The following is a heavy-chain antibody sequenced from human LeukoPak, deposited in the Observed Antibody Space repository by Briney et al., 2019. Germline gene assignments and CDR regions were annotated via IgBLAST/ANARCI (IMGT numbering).Heavy chain of an antibody. CDR2: IKQDGTEK. Sequence: PGGSLRLSCAASGFTFSSYWMSWVRQAPGEGLEWVANIKQDGTEKYYMDSVKGRFSISRDNAKNSLYLQMNALRAEDTAVYYCARDARPDYWGQGNLVTVST. V-gene: IGHV3-7*04. CDR1: GFTFSSYW. D-gene: IGHD6-6*01. CDR3: ARDARPDY. J-gene: IGHJ4*02.